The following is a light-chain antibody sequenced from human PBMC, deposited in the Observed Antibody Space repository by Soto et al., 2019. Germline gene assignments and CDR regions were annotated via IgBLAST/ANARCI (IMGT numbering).Light chain of an antibody. J-gene: IGKJ1*01. CDR1: QSISNS. CDR3: QQYNSYSTST. Sequence: DIQLTQSPSSLSASVGDRVTISCRASQSISNSLNWYQKKPGKAPNLLIYAASSLQSGVPSRFSGSGSGTELTLTISSLQPDDFATYYCQQYNSYSTSTFGQGTKVDIK. V-gene: IGKV1-5*01. CDR2: AAS.